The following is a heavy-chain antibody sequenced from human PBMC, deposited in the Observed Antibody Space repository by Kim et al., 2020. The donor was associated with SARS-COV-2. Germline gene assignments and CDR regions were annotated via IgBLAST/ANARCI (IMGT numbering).Heavy chain of an antibody. D-gene: IGHD3-22*01. J-gene: IGHJ4*02. Sequence: LSLTCAASGFTFSRYRLHWVRQAPWKGLDWVSSISISIISIYYSDSVKVRFTIYRDNAKNSLYLQMNSLSAEDTAVYYCARDPAVGDDSSGYWGQGTLVTVSS. CDR1: GFTFSRYR. V-gene: IGHV3-21*01. CDR3: ARDPAVGDDSSGY. CDR2: ISISIISI.